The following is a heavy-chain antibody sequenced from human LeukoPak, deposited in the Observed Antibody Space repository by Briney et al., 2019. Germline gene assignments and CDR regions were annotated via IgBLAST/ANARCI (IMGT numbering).Heavy chain of an antibody. Sequence: SQTLSLTCTVSGGSISSGSYYWSWIRQPAGKGLEWIGRIYTSGSTNYNPSLKSRVTISVDTSKNQFSLKLSSVTAADTAVCYCARAYSPTGYYYCMDVWGKGTTVTVSS. V-gene: IGHV4-61*02. CDR3: ARAYSPTGYYYCMDV. D-gene: IGHD2-21*01. CDR2: IYTSGST. J-gene: IGHJ6*03. CDR1: GGSISSGSYY.